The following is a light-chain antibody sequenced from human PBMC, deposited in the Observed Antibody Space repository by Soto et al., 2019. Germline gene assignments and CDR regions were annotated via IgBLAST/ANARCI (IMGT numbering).Light chain of an antibody. Sequence: QSVVTQPPSVSGAPGQRVTISCTGSSSNIGAGYDVHWYQQFPGTAPKLLIYGNNNRPSGVPDRFSGSKSGTSASLAITGLQAEDDADYYCQSFDTSLNSVVFGGGTKLTVL. CDR3: QSFDTSLNSVV. CDR1: SSNIGAGYD. J-gene: IGLJ2*01. V-gene: IGLV1-40*01. CDR2: GNN.